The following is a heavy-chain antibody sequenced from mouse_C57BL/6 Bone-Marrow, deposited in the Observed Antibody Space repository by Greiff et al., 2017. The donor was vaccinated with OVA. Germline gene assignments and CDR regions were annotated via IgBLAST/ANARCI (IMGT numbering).Heavy chain of an antibody. CDR2: ISTGGGST. Sequence: EVKLMESGGGLVQPGGSLKLSCAASGFTFSDYYMYWVRQTPEKRLEWVAYISTGGGSTYYPDTVKGRFTISRDNAKNTLYLQMSRLKSEDTAMYYCARHRVYYGNYEYFDVWGTGTTVTVSS. CDR3: ARHRVYYGNYEYFDV. D-gene: IGHD2-1*01. CDR1: GFTFSDYY. V-gene: IGHV5-12*01. J-gene: IGHJ1*03.